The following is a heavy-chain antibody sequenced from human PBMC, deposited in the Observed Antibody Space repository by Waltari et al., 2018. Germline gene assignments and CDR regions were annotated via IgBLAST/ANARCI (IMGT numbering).Heavy chain of an antibody. Sequence: EVQLEESGGGVVQPGGSMRLPCAASEFTFDDFAMHWVRQAPGKGLEWVSLITWDGRSTYYADTGKGRFAISRDNGKYFRYLQMNSLRPEDTALYYCVKEAAGYDSLIANGLDVWGQGTTVTVSS. J-gene: IGHJ6*02. CDR1: EFTFDDFA. CDR2: ITWDGRST. V-gene: IGHV3-43D*04. CDR3: VKEAAGYDSLIANGLDV. D-gene: IGHD3-9*01.